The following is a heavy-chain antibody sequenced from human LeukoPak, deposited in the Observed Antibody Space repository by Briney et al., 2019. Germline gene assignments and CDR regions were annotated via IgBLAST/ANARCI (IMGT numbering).Heavy chain of an antibody. Sequence: GGSLRLSCAASGFSVSSNYMSWVRQAPAKGREWVSVIYSGGSTYYADSVKGRFTISRDNSKNTLYLQMNSLRAEDTAVYYCARRASGSYGYWGQGTLVTVSS. CDR1: GFSVSSNY. J-gene: IGHJ4*02. V-gene: IGHV3-66*04. CDR2: IYSGGST. D-gene: IGHD1-26*01. CDR3: ARRASGSYGY.